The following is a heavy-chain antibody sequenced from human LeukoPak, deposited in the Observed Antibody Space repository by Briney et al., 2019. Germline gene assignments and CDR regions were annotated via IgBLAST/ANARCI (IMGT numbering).Heavy chain of an antibody. D-gene: IGHD3-22*01. CDR3: ARKFPSASSGYLAADP. Sequence: ASVRVSCKTSGYTFTDYYMHWVRPAPGQGLEWMGRINPDNGGTNYAQSFQDWVTMSRDTSISTAYMELRRLRSDDTAVYYCARKFPSASSGYLAADPWGQGTLVTVSS. V-gene: IGHV1-2*04. J-gene: IGHJ5*02. CDR2: INPDNGGT. CDR1: GYTFTDYY.